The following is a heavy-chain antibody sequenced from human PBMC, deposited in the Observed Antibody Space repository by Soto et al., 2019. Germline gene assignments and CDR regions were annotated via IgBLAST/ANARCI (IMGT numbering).Heavy chain of an antibody. CDR2: IKMKSEGETT. D-gene: IGHD2-21*01. Sequence: EVQLEESGGALVKPGESLTLSCAASGFTFSHAWLGWVRQAPGKGLEWVGRIKMKSEGETTDYGAPVKGRFIISRDDSKNTVDLQMNTLKTEDTAVYYCTTVYGHSCGQLDHGGQGTLVTVSS. J-gene: IGHJ4*02. CDR3: TTVYGHSCGQLDH. CDR1: GFTFSHAW. V-gene: IGHV3-15*02.